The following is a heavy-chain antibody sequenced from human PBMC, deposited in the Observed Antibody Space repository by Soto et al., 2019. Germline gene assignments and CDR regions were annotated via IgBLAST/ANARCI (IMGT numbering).Heavy chain of an antibody. CDR1: GYTFTSYG. Sequence: QVQLVQSGAEVKKPGASVKVSCKASGYTFTSYGISWVRQAPGQGLEWMGWISAYNGNTNYAQKLQGRVTMTTDTSTGTAYMELRSLRSDDTAVYYCARDTYCSSTSCYAGWFDPWGQGTLVTVSS. D-gene: IGHD2-2*01. CDR2: ISAYNGNT. CDR3: ARDTYCSSTSCYAGWFDP. V-gene: IGHV1-18*01. J-gene: IGHJ5*02.